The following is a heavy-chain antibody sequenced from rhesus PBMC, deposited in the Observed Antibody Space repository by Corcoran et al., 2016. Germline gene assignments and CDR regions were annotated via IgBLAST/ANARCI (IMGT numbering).Heavy chain of an antibody. Sequence: QVQLQESGPGLVKPSETLSLTCAVSGDSISGSYWSWIRQFPGEGRVLIGRIYGSGGSTDYNPPLQSRVTISTETTKNQFSLKLISVTAADTAVYYCARRVTGTTLYYFDYWGQGVLVTVSS. CDR3: ARRVTGTTLYYFDY. J-gene: IGHJ4*01. CDR2: IYGSGGST. CDR1: GDSISGSY. V-gene: IGHV4-160*01. D-gene: IGHD1-7*02.